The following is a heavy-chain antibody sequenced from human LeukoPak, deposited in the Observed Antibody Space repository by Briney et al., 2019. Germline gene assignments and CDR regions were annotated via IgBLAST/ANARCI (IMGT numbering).Heavy chain of an antibody. D-gene: IGHD5-12*01. CDR1: GGSISSSSYY. CDR3: ARGPFSGYVHIVGWFDP. J-gene: IGHJ5*02. V-gene: IGHV4-39*07. CDR2: IYYSGST. Sequence: PSETLSLTCTVSGGSISSSSYYWGWIRQPPGKGLEGIGSIYYSGSTYYNLSLKSRVTISVDTSKNQFSLKLSSVTAADTAVYYCARGPFSGYVHIVGWFDPWGQGTLVTVSS.